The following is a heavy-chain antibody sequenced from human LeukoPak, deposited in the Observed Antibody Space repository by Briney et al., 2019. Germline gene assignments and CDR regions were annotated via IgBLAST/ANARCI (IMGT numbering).Heavy chain of an antibody. J-gene: IGHJ3*02. D-gene: IGHD3-16*02. CDR2: IIPIFGTA. Sequence: SVKVSCKASGGTFSSYAISWVRQAPGQGLEWMGGIIPIFGTANYAQKFQGRVTITADEPTSTAYMELSSLRSEDTAVYYCARDLSSYDYVWGSYRGSGAFDIWGQGTMVTVSS. CDR3: ARDLSSYDYVWGSYRGSGAFDI. CDR1: GGTFSSYA. V-gene: IGHV1-69*13.